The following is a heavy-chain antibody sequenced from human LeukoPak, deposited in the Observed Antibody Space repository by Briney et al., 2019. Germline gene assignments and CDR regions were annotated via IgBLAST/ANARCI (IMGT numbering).Heavy chain of an antibody. CDR2: ISSSSSYT. J-gene: IGHJ2*01. V-gene: IGHV3-11*03. Sequence: GGSLRLSCAASGFTFSDYYMSWIRQAPGKGLEWVSYISSSSSYTNYADSVKGRFTISRDNAKNSLYLQMNSLRAEDTAVYYCASSVGATRFWYFDLWGRGTLVTVSS. CDR3: ASSVGATRFWYFDL. CDR1: GFTFSDYY. D-gene: IGHD1-26*01.